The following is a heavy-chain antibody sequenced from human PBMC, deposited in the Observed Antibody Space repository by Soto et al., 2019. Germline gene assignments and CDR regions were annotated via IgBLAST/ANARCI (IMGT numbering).Heavy chain of an antibody. J-gene: IGHJ4*02. CDR2: INHSGST. Sequence: PLETLSLTWAVYGGSFSGYYWTWIRQPPGTGLEWIGAINHSGSTNYNPSLKSRVTISVDTSKNQFSLKLTSVTAADTAVYYCARDKITGIFDYWGQGTLVTVSS. CDR1: GGSFSGYY. CDR3: ARDKITGIFDY. V-gene: IGHV4-34*01. D-gene: IGHD2-8*02.